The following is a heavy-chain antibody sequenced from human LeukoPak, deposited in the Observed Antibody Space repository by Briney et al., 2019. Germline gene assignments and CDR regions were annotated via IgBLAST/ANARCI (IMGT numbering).Heavy chain of an antibody. J-gene: IGHJ4*02. CDR1: GGSISSSSYY. D-gene: IGHD6-19*01. CDR2: IYYSGGT. V-gene: IGHV4-39*01. CDR3: ASHGWGRLVEDY. Sequence: SETLSLTCTVSGGSISSSSYYWGWIRQPPGKGLEWIGSIYYSGGTYYNPSLKSRVTISVDTSKNQFSLKLSSVTAADTAVYYCASHGWGRLVEDYWGQGTLVTVSS.